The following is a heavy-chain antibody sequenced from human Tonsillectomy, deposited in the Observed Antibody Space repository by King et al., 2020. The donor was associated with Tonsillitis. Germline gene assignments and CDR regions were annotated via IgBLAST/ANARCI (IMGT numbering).Heavy chain of an antibody. CDR1: GGSISTYY. J-gene: IGHJ3*01. Sequence: QLQESGPGLVKASETLYLTCTVSGGSISTYYWSWIRQPPGKGMEWVGYIDYSGSTDYNPTLKTRATISLDTSKNQFSLELSSVTAADTAVYYCARARLYSGRPDGIDVWGQGTMVTVSS. CDR2: IDYSGST. D-gene: IGHD6-13*01. V-gene: IGHV4-59*01. CDR3: ARARLYSGRPDGIDV.